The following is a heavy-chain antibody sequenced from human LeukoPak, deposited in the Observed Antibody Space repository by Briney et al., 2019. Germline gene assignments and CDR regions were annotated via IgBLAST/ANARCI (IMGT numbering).Heavy chain of an antibody. D-gene: IGHD6-13*01. V-gene: IGHV3-30*03. CDR2: ISYDGSNK. Sequence: GGSLRLSCAASGFTFSSYGMHWVRQAPGKGLEWVAVISYDGSNKYYADSVKGRFTISRDNSKNTLYLQMNSLRAEDTAVYYCARDSGIAAAGNLDYWGQGTLVTVSS. CDR3: ARDSGIAAAGNLDY. CDR1: GFTFSSYG. J-gene: IGHJ4*02.